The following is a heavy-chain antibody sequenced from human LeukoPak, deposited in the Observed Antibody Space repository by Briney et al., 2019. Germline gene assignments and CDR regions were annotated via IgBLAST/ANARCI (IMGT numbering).Heavy chain of an antibody. CDR1: GFTFSSYA. CDR3: ARFTVVILTGYLDY. J-gene: IGHJ4*02. D-gene: IGHD3-9*01. CDR2: ISYDGSNK. V-gene: IGHV3-30-3*01. Sequence: GGSLRLSCAASGFTFSSYAMHWVRQAPGKGLEWVAVISYDGSNKYYADSVKVRFTISRDNSKNTLYLQMNSLRAEDTAVYYCARFTVVILTGYLDYWGQGTLVTVSS.